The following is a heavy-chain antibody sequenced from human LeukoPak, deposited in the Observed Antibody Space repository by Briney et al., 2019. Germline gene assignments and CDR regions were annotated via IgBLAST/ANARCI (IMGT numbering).Heavy chain of an antibody. J-gene: IGHJ4*02. Sequence: PSQTLSLTCAVSGGSISSGGYPWSWIRQPPGKGLEWIGYIYHSGSTYYNPSLKSRVTISVDRSKNQFSLKLSSVTAADTAVYYCARGQVLYYDSSGYPYWGQGTLVTVSS. CDR3: ARGQVLYYDSSGYPY. CDR2: IYHSGST. D-gene: IGHD3-22*01. V-gene: IGHV4-30-2*01. CDR1: GGSISSGGYP.